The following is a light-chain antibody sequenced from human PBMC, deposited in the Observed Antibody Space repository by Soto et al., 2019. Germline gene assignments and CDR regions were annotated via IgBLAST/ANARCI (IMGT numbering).Light chain of an antibody. CDR2: VTS. J-gene: IGKJ4*01. Sequence: DVQLTQSPSSLSASVGDRVTLTCRASQGISSYLAWYQQKPGKAPKLLIYVTSTLQTGVPSRFSGSGSGADLTLTISGLQPEDSATYCCQQLSLYPLTFGGGTKVEV. CDR3: QQLSLYPLT. V-gene: IGKV1-9*01. CDR1: QGISSY.